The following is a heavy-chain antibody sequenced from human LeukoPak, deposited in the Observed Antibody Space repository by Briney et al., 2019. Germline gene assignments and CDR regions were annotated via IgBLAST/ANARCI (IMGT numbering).Heavy chain of an antibody. D-gene: IGHD6-19*01. V-gene: IGHV1-8*02. CDR2: MNPNSGNT. Sequence: ASVKVSCKASGYTFTSYGISWVRQAPGQGLEWMGWMNPNSGNTAYAQKFQGRVTMTRNTSISTAYMELSSLRSEDTAVYYCAREEGSGWYAVGYWGQGTLVTVSS. CDR1: GYTFTSYG. CDR3: AREEGSGWYAVGY. J-gene: IGHJ4*02.